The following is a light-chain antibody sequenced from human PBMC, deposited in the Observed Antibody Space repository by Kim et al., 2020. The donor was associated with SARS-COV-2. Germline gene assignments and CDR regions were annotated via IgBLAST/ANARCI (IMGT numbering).Light chain of an antibody. CDR3: NSRDSSGNPVV. J-gene: IGLJ2*01. V-gene: IGLV3-19*01. Sequence: SSELTQDPAVSVALGQTVRITCKGDSLRSYYASWYQQKPGQVPVLVIYGKNNRPSGIPDRFAGSSSGNTASLTITGAKAEDEADYSFNSRDSSGNPVVFGGGTQLTVL. CDR1: SLRSYY. CDR2: GKN.